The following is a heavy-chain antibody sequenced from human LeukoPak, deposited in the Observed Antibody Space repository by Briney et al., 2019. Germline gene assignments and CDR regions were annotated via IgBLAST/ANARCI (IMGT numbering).Heavy chain of an antibody. CDR3: VRRYCSSTSCTFDY. CDR2: ISTGGSTI. V-gene: IGHV3-48*03. Sequence: PGGSLRLSCAGSGFTFSNYEMNWVRQAPGKGLEWLSYISTGGSTIYHADSVKGRFTISRDNANNSLYLQTNSLRPEDTALYYCVRRYCSSTSCTFDYWGQGTLVTVSS. J-gene: IGHJ4*02. CDR1: GFTFSNYE. D-gene: IGHD2-2*01.